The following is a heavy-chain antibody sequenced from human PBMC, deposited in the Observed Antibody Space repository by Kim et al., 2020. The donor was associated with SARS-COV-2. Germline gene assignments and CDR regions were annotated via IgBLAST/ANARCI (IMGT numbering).Heavy chain of an antibody. CDR2: IDPSDSYT. J-gene: IGHJ6*02. V-gene: IGHV5-10-1*01. Sequence: GASLQISCKGSGYSFTSYWISWVRQMPGKGLEWMGRIDPSDSYTNYSPSFQGHVTISADKSISTAYLQWSSLKASDTAMYYCARLETAYSNYGVYYYYYYGMDVWGQGTTVTVSS. D-gene: IGHD4-4*01. CDR1: GYSFTSYW. CDR3: ARLETAYSNYGVYYYYYYGMDV.